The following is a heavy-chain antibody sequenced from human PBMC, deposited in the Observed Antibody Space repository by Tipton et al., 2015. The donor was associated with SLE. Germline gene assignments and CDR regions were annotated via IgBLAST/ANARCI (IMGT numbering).Heavy chain of an antibody. V-gene: IGHV4-39*07. CDR2: IYYSGST. CDR3: ARVGLVAPAAISSGVDY. Sequence: TLSLTCTVSGGSISSSSYYWGWIRQPPGKGLKWIGSIYYSGSTYYNPSLKSRVTISVDTSKNQFSLNLSSVTAADTAVYYCARVGLVAPAAISSGVDYWGQGTLVTVSS. CDR1: GGSISSSSYY. D-gene: IGHD2-2*02. J-gene: IGHJ4*02.